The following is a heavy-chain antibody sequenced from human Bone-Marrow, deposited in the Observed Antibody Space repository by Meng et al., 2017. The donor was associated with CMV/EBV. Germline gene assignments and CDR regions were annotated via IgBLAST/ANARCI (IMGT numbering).Heavy chain of an antibody. V-gene: IGHV1-46*01. CDR2: INPSGGST. J-gene: IGHJ4*02. CDR1: GYTFTSYY. Sequence: HVQLVQSGAEVKKPGASVKVSCKASGYTFTSYYMHWVRQAPGQGLEWMGIINPSGGSTSYAQKFQGRVTMTRDTSISTAYMELSRLRSDDTAVYYCARVGITMIAGDYWGQGTLVTVSS. D-gene: IGHD3-22*01. CDR3: ARVGITMIAGDY.